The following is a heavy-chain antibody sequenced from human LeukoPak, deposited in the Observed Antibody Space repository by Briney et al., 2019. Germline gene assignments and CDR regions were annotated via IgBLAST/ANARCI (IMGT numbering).Heavy chain of an antibody. CDR1: GGSFSGYC. D-gene: IGHD1-26*01. Sequence: SETLSLTCAVYGGSFSGYCWSWIRQPPGKGLEWIGEINHSGSTNYNPSLKSRVTISVDTSKNQFSLKLSSVTAADTAVYYCARGGLGGSYSFDYWGQGTLVTVSS. J-gene: IGHJ4*02. CDR3: ARGGLGGSYSFDY. V-gene: IGHV4-34*01. CDR2: INHSGST.